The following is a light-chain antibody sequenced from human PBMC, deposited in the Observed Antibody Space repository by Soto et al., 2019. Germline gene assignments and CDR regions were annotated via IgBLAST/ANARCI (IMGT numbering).Light chain of an antibody. CDR2: AAS. J-gene: IGKJ3*01. CDR3: QQDLRPPLT. Sequence: DVQVTQSPSSLSAAVGDPVTLTGRASQSVDNYLKWYQQKPGKAPGLLIYAASTLQRGVPSRFSASGSGTDFTLTISSLQPEDFATYYCQQDLRPPLTFGPGTKVDIK. V-gene: IGKV1-39*01. CDR1: QSVDNY.